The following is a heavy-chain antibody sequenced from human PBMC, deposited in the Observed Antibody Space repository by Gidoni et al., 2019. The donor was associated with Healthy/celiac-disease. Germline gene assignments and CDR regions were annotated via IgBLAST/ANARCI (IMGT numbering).Heavy chain of an antibody. V-gene: IGHV4-34*01. CDR3: ARGTGMGLRLGELSLRYYFDY. D-gene: IGHD3-16*02. CDR1: GGSFSAYY. Sequence: QVQLQQCGAGLLTRSETLSLTCAVYGGSFSAYYWSWIRQPPGKGLEWIGEINHSGSTNYNPSLKSRVTISVDTSKNQFSLKLSSVTAADTAVYYCARGTGMGLRLGELSLRYYFDYWGQGTLVTVSS. CDR2: INHSGST. J-gene: IGHJ4*02.